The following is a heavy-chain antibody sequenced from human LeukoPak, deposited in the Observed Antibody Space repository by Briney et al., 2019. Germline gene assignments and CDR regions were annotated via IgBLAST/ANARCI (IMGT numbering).Heavy chain of an antibody. J-gene: IGHJ4*02. V-gene: IGHV4-34*01. CDR2: INHSGST. Sequence: SETLSLTCAVYGGSFSGYYWSWIRQPPGKGLEWIGEINHSGSTNYNPSLKSRVTISVDAYKTHFSLKLSSVTGADTAVYYCARGRILWFGELYYFDHWGQGTLVSVSS. CDR1: GGSFSGYY. CDR3: ARGRILWFGELYYFDH. D-gene: IGHD3-10*01.